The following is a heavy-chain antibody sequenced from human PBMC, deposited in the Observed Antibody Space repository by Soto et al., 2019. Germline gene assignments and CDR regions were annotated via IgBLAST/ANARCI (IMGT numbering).Heavy chain of an antibody. J-gene: IGHJ5*02. CDR2: INHSGST. CDR1: GGSFSGYY. Sequence: SETLSLTCAVYGGSFSGYYWSWIRQPPGKGLEWIGEINHSGSTNYNPSLKSRVTISVDTSKNQFSLKLSSVTAADTAVYYCARLYGSGSYYMGSKTTWFRGNNWFEPWGKGTLVTVSS. V-gene: IGHV4-34*01. D-gene: IGHD3-10*01. CDR3: ARLYGSGSYYMGSKTTWFRGNNWFEP.